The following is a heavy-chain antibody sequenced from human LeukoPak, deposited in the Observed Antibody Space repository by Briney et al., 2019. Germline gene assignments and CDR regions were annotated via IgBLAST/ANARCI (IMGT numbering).Heavy chain of an antibody. Sequence: SETLSLTCAVYGGSFSGYYWSWIRQPPGKGLEWIGEINHSGSTNYNPSLKSRVTISVDTSKNQFSLKLSSVTAADTAVYYCASGSGVGATYYYGMDVWGQGTTVTVSS. CDR1: GGSFSGYY. CDR3: ASGSGVGATYYYGMDV. V-gene: IGHV4-34*01. D-gene: IGHD1-26*01. CDR2: INHSGST. J-gene: IGHJ6*02.